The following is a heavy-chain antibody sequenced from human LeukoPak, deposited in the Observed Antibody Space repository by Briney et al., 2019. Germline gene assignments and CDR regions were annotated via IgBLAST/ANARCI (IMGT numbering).Heavy chain of an antibody. V-gene: IGHV1-69*01. J-gene: IGHJ3*02. D-gene: IGHD6-6*01. CDR1: GGTFSSYA. CDR3: ARDRIAARNHDAFDI. CDR2: IIPIFGTA. Sequence: SVKVSCKASGGTFSSYAISWVRQAPGQGLEWMGGIIPIFGTANYAQKFQGRVTITADESTSTAYMELSSLRSEDTAVYYCARDRIAARNHDAFDIWGQGTMVTASS.